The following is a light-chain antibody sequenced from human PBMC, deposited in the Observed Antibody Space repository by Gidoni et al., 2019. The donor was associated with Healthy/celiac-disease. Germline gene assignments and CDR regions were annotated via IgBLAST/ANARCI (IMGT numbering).Light chain of an antibody. CDR2: LGS. J-gene: IGKJ1*01. CDR3: MQALQSWT. Sequence: DIVMTQSPLSLPVTPGEPASISCRSSQSLLHSNGYNYLDWYLQKPGQSPQLLIDLGSNRASGVPDRCSGSGSGTDFTLKISRVEAEDVGVYYCMQALQSWTFXQXTKVEIK. CDR1: QSLLHSNGYNY. V-gene: IGKV2-28*01.